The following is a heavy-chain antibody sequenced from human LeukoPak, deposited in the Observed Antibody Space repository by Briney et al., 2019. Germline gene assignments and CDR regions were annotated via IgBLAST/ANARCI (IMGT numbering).Heavy chain of an antibody. J-gene: IGHJ4*02. CDR2: INSDGSTT. CDR3: VRGYSGSYRFDY. V-gene: IGHV3-74*01. Sequence: GGSLRLSCAASEFIFSSYWMHWVRQAPGKGLVWVSRINSDGSTTTYADSVKGRFTISRDNAKNTLYLQMNSLRAEDTAVYYCVRGYSGSYRFDYWGQGTLVTVSS. CDR1: EFIFSSYW. D-gene: IGHD1-26*01.